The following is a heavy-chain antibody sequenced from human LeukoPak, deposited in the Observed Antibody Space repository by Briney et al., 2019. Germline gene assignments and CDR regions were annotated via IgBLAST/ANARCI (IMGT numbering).Heavy chain of an antibody. V-gene: IGHV3-30*02. CDR2: IRYDESNK. J-gene: IGHJ4*02. D-gene: IGHD5-18*01. CDR1: GFTFSNYG. CDR3: AKGDTVTLDY. Sequence: PGGSLRLSCAASGFTFSNYGMHWVRQAPGKGLEWVAFIRYDESNKYYADSVKGRFTISRDNSKNTLYLQMNSLRAEDTAVYYCAKGDTVTLDYWGQGTLVTASS.